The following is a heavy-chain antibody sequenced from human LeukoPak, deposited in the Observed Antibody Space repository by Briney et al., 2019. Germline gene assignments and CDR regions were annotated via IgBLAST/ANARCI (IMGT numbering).Heavy chain of an antibody. Sequence: SETLSLTCAVSGGSISSGGYSWSWIRQPPGKGLEWIGYIYHSGSTYYNPSLKSRVTISVDRSKNQFSLKLSSVTAADTAVYYCARAKFGFGGLLSWFDPWGQGTLVTVSS. CDR2: IYHSGST. CDR1: GGSISSGGYS. CDR3: ARAKFGFGGLLSWFDP. J-gene: IGHJ5*02. V-gene: IGHV4-30-2*01. D-gene: IGHD3-10*01.